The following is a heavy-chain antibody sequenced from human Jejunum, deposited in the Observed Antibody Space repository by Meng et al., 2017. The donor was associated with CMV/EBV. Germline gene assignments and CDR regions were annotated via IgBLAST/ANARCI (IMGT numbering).Heavy chain of an antibody. D-gene: IGHD4-17*01. V-gene: IGHV4-31*02. CDR3: ARDHDYGEYGGWFDP. J-gene: IGHJ5*02. Sequence: SGASVDIRGYYWSWIRRRPGKGLEWIGHISHSGTTYYNPSLKSRVTISSDTSKNQFFLNLESVTAADTAVYYCARDHDYGEYGGWFDPWGQGTLVTVSS. CDR2: ISHSGTT. CDR1: GASVDIRGYY.